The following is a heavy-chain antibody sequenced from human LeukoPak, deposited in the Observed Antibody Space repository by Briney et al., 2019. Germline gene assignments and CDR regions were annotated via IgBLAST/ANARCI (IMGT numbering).Heavy chain of an antibody. D-gene: IGHD2-2*01. CDR3: ARERVDIVVVPAPNWFDP. J-gene: IGHJ5*02. CDR1: GYTFTAYY. V-gene: IGHV1-2*02. CDR2: LNPNSGGT. Sequence: ASVKVFWKASGYTFTAYYMHLVRQDPGQGLEWMEWLNPNSGGTNYAQKFQGRVTMTRDTSISTAYMELSRLRSDDTAVYYCARERVDIVVVPAPNWFDPWGQGTLVTVSS.